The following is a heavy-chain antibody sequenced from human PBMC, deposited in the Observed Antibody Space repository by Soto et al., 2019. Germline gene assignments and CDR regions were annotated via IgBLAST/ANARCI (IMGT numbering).Heavy chain of an antibody. CDR1: GYTFTSYG. CDR2: ISAYNGNT. CDR3: AREGGSTVTTDY. J-gene: IGHJ4*02. D-gene: IGHD4-17*01. V-gene: IGHV1-18*01. Sequence: QVQLVQSGAEVKKPGASVKVSCKASGYTFTSYGISWVRQAPGQGLEWMGWISAYNGNTNYAQKLQGRVTMTTDTAPSKAEMELRGLRSDDTAVYYCAREGGSTVTTDYWGQGTLVTVSS.